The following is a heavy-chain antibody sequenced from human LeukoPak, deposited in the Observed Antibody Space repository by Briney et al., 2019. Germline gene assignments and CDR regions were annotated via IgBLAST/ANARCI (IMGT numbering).Heavy chain of an antibody. CDR3: AKEGSGSYVDY. CDR2: VSGSGDGT. J-gene: IGHJ4*02. CDR1: GFTFSIYA. D-gene: IGHD1-26*01. V-gene: IGHV3-23*01. Sequence: GGSLRLSCAASGFTFSIYAMSWVRQAPGKGLEWVSAVSGSGDGTYFADSVRGRFTISRNNSKNMLYLQMNSLRAEDTAVYYCAKEGSGSYVDYWGQGTLVTVSS.